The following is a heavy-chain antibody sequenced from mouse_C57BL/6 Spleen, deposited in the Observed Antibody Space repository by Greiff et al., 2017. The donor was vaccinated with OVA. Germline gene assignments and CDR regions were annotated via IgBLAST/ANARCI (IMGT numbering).Heavy chain of an antibody. CDR2: ISYSGST. Sequence: EVMLVESGPGMVKPSQSLSLTCTVTGYSITSGYDWHWIRHFPGNKLEWMGYISYSGSTNYNPSLKSRISITHDTSKNHFFLKLNSVTTEDTATYYGARGGTGHFDYWGQGTTLTVSS. CDR3: ARGGTGHFDY. V-gene: IGHV3-1*01. D-gene: IGHD3-1*01. CDR1: GYSITSGYD. J-gene: IGHJ2*01.